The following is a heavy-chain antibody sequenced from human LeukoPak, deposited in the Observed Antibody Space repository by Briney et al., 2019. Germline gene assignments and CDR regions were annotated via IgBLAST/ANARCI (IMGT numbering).Heavy chain of an antibody. CDR2: ISGSGGST. CDR1: GFTFSSYA. J-gene: IGHJ4*02. CDR3: AKDQAVMVEYYFDY. V-gene: IGHV3-23*01. D-gene: IGHD3-16*01. Sequence: GGSLRLSCAASGFTFSSYAMSWVRQAPGKRLEWVSAISGSGGSTYYADSVKGRFTISRDNSKNTLYLQMNSLRAEDTAVYYCAKDQAVMVEYYFDYWGQGTLVTVSS.